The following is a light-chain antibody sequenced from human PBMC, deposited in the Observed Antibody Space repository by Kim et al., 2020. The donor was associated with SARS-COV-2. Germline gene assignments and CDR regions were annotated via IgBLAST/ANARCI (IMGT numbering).Light chain of an antibody. CDR3: QQSYSTLRT. Sequence: ASVGDRFTVTCRASQSISNYLNWYQQKPGKAPNLLIYAASTLQSGVPSRFTGSGSGTDFTLTISTLQPEDFATYYCQQSYSTLRTFGQGTRVEIK. CDR1: QSISNY. V-gene: IGKV1-39*01. CDR2: AAS. J-gene: IGKJ1*01.